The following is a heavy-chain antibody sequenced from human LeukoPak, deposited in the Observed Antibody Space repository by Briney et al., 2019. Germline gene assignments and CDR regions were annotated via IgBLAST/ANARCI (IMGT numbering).Heavy chain of an antibody. CDR2: ISGSGGST. V-gene: IGHV3-23*01. D-gene: IGHD2-2*01. J-gene: IGHJ4*02. CDR1: GFTFSSYA. Sequence: GSLRPSCAASGFTFSSYAMSWVRQAPGKGLEWVSAISGSGGSTYYADSVKGRFTISRDNSKNTLYLQMNSLRAEDTAVYYCAKDFKVVVPAAADYWGQGTLVTVSS. CDR3: AKDFKVVVPAAADY.